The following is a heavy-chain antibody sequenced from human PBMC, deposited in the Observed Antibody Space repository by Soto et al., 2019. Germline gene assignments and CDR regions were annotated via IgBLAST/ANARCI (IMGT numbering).Heavy chain of an antibody. CDR3: ANFNWYFDL. CDR1: GGSISSENW. V-gene: IGHV4-4*02. J-gene: IGHJ2*01. Sequence: SETLSLTCAVSGGSISSENWWSWVRQPPGKSLELIGIIYSHGNTYSNPSLKSRVTISVDTSKNQFSLQLSSVTAADTAVYYCANFNWYFDLWGRGTLVTVSS. CDR2: IYSHGNT.